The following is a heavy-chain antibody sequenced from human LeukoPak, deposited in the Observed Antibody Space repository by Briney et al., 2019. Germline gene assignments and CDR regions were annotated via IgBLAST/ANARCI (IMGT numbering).Heavy chain of an antibody. Sequence: TGRSLRLSCAASGFTFSNHALHWVRQAPGKGLEWVAVISYDDTNKYYVDSVKGRFTISRDNSKNTLYLQMNSLRAEDTAVYYCARVLSRELLDYWGQGTLVTVSS. CDR2: ISYDDTNK. V-gene: IGHV3-30*04. J-gene: IGHJ4*02. D-gene: IGHD1-26*01. CDR1: GFTFSNHA. CDR3: ARVLSRELLDY.